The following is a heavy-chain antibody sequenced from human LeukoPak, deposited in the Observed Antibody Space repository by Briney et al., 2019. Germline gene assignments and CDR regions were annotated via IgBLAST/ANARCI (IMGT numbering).Heavy chain of an antibody. CDR2: ISAYNGNT. J-gene: IGHJ6*02. V-gene: IGHV1-18*01. CDR3: ARDEWIVETARRYYYYYGMDV. CDR1: GYTFTSYG. D-gene: IGHD3-3*01. Sequence: ASVKVSCKASGYTFTSYGISWVRQAPGQGLEWMGWISAYNGNTNYAQKLQGRVTMTTDTSTSTAYMELRSLRSDDTAVYYCARDEWIVETARRYYYYYGMDVWGQGTTVTVSS.